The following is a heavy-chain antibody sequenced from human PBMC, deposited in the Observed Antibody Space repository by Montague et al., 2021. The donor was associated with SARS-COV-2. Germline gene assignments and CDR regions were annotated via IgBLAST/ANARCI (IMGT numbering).Heavy chain of an antibody. CDR3: ARPLFGGSHLSLFDY. CDR2: IYYSGST. J-gene: IGHJ4*02. Sequence: SETLSLTCTVSGGSISSSSYCWGWIRQPPGKGLEWIGSIYYSGSTYYNPSLKSRVTISVDTSKNQFSLKLSSVTAADTAVYYCARPLFGGSHLSLFDYWGQGTLVTVSS. CDR1: GGSISSSSYC. D-gene: IGHD1-26*01. V-gene: IGHV4-39*01.